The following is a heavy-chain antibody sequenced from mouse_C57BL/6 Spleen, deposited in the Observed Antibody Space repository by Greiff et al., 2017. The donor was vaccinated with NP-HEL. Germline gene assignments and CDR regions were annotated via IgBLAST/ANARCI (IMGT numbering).Heavy chain of an antibody. CDR2: IDPSDSYT. CDR3: ARSDDGYYWFAY. D-gene: IGHD2-3*01. V-gene: IGHV1-69*01. J-gene: IGHJ3*01. Sequence: VRLQQPGAELVMPGASVKLSCKASGYTFTSYWMHWVKQRPGQGLEWIGEIDPSDSYTNYNQKFKGKSTLTVDKSSSTAYMQLSSLTSEDSAVYYCARSDDGYYWFAYWGQGTLVTVSA. CDR1: GYTFTSYW.